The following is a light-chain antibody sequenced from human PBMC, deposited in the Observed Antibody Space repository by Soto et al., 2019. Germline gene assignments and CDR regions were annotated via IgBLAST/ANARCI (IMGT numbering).Light chain of an antibody. Sequence: QPVLTQSSSASASLGSSVKLTCTLSSGHRNYIITWHQQQPGKAPRFLMKLEGSGNFHNGSGVPDRFSGSSSGADRYLTISNLQSEDEADYYCETWDTYTRVFGGGTQLTVL. CDR2: LEGSGNF. CDR3: ETWDTYTRV. V-gene: IGLV4-60*03. J-gene: IGLJ3*02. CDR1: SGHRNYI.